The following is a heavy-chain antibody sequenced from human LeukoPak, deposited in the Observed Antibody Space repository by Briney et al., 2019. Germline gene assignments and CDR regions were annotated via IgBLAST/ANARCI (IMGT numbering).Heavy chain of an antibody. J-gene: IGHJ6*04. Sequence: SVKVSCKASGGTFSSYVISWVRQAPGQGLEWMGGIIPIFGTANYAQKFQGRVTITADKSTSTAYMELSSLRSEDTAVYYCAKRDNVYYYYGMDVWGKGTTVTVSS. V-gene: IGHV1-69*06. D-gene: IGHD1-14*01. CDR2: IIPIFGTA. CDR1: GGTFSSYV. CDR3: AKRDNVYYYYGMDV.